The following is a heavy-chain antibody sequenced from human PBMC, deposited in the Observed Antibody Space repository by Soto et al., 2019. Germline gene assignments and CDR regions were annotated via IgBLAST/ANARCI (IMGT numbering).Heavy chain of an antibody. CDR3: ARERERSVADY. CDR1: GGSISSYY. J-gene: IGHJ4*02. V-gene: IGHV4-59*01. CDR2: IYYSGST. Sequence: QVQLQESGPGLVKPSETLSLTCTVSGGSISSYYWSWIRQPPGKGLEWIGYIYYSGSTNYNPSLKSRVTISVDTSKNQFSLKLSSVTAADTAVYYCARERERSVADYWGQGTLVTVSS. D-gene: IGHD2-15*01.